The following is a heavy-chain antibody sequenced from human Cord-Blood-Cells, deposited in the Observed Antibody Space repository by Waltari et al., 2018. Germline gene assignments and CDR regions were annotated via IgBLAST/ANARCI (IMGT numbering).Heavy chain of an antibody. CDR2: ISSSSSYI. Sequence: EVQLVESGGGLVKPGGYLRLSGAASGFTFSSYSMNWVRQAPGKGLEWVSSISSSSSYIYYADSVKGRFTISRDNAKNSLYLQMNSLRAEDTAVYYCARTSVAGAFDYWGQGTLVTVSS. V-gene: IGHV3-21*01. J-gene: IGHJ4*02. CDR1: GFTFSSYS. D-gene: IGHD6-19*01. CDR3: ARTSVAGAFDY.